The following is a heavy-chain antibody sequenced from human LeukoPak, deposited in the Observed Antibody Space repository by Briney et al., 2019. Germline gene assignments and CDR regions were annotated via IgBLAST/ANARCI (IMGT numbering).Heavy chain of an antibody. CDR2: IYYSGST. Sequence: SETLSLTCTVSGGSISSSSYYWGWIRQPPGKGLEWIGSIYYSGSTYYNPSLKSRVTISVDTSKNQFSLKLSSVTAAGTAVYYCAREYCSGGSCSGYYYYGMDVWGQGTTVTVSS. CDR3: AREYCSGGSCSGYYYYGMDV. J-gene: IGHJ6*02. V-gene: IGHV4-39*07. D-gene: IGHD2-15*01. CDR1: GGSISSSSYY.